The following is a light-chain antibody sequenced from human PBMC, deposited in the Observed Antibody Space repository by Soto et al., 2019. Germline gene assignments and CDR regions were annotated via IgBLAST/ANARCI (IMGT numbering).Light chain of an antibody. CDR1: GSDVGDYNY. CDR2: EVS. V-gene: IGLV2-8*01. Sequence: QSVLTQPPSASGSPGQSVTISCTGTGSDVGDYNYVSLYQQHPGKAPKLMIYEVSKRPSGVPDRFSGSKSGNTASLTVSGLQAEDEANYYCRSYTGSSYVFGTGTKVTVL. J-gene: IGLJ1*01. CDR3: RSYTGSSYV.